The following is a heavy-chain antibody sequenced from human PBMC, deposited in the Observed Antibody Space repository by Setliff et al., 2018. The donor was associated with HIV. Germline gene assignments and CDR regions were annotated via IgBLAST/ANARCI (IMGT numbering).Heavy chain of an antibody. D-gene: IGHD3-22*01. V-gene: IGHV4-4*09. J-gene: IGHJ4*02. Sequence: SETLSLTCTVSGGSISSYYWSWIRQPPGKGLEWIGYIYTSGSTNYNPSLKRRVTLSVDTSKNQFTLKLSSVTAADTAVYYCARGLSFYDPGGFDYWGQGTLVTSPQ. CDR2: IYTSGST. CDR3: ARGLSFYDPGGFDY. CDR1: GGSISSYY.